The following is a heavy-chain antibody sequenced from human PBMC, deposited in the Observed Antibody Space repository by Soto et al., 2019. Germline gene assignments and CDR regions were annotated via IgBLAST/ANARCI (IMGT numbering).Heavy chain of an antibody. Sequence: EVQLVESGGDLVQPGGSLRLSCATSGFTFSDHYMDWIRQAPGKGLEWVGRSRNKAKSFSTDYAASVKGRFTISRDDSKNSRYLQLNSLKTEDTAVYYCARYTDGDRDYWGQGTLVTVSS. J-gene: IGHJ4*02. V-gene: IGHV3-72*01. D-gene: IGHD4-17*01. CDR3: ARYTDGDRDY. CDR2: SRNKAKSFST. CDR1: GFTFSDHY.